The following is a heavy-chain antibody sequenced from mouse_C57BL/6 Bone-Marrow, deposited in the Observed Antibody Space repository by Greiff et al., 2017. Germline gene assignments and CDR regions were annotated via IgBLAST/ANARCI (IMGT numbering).Heavy chain of an antibody. V-gene: IGHV1-55*01. Sequence: VQLQQSGAELVKPGASVKMSCKASGYTFTGYWITWVKQRPGHGLEWIGDIYPGSGSSNYNEKFKSKATLTVDTSSSTAYMQLSSLTSEDSAVYYCARHTLLWLLRWFAYWGQGTLVTVSA. J-gene: IGHJ3*01. CDR1: GYTFTGYW. CDR2: IYPGSGSS. D-gene: IGHD2-1*01. CDR3: ARHTLLWLLRWFAY.